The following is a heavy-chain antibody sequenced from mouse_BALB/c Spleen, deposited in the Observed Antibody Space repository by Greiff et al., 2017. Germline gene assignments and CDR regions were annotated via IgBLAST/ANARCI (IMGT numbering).Heavy chain of an antibody. CDR3: ARPLYGSSQAWFAY. D-gene: IGHD1-1*01. CDR1: GFSLTSYG. CDR2: IWSGGST. V-gene: IGHV2-4-1*01. Sequence: VKVVESGPGLVQPSQSLSITCTVSGFSLTSYGVHWVRQSPGKGLEWLGVIWSGGSTDYNAAFISRLSISKDNSKSQVFFKMNSLQADDTAIYYCARPLYGSSQAWFAYWGQGTLVTVSA. J-gene: IGHJ3*01.